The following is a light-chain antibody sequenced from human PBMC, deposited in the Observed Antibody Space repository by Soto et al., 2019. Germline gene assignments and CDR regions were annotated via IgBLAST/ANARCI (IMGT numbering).Light chain of an antibody. CDR3: QQYGSSMPVT. CDR2: DAS. V-gene: IGKV3D-20*01. Sequence: DIVLTQSPATLSLSPGERATLSCGASESVSSSFLAWYQHKPGLAPRLLLYDASSRATGIPDRFTGSGSGTDFTLTISRLEPEDFAIYDCQQYGSSMPVTVGQGKRREIK. J-gene: IGKJ5*01. CDR1: ESVSSSF.